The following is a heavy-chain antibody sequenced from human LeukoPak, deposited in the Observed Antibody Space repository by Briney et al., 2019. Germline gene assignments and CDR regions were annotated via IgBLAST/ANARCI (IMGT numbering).Heavy chain of an antibody. CDR1: GFTFSSYW. J-gene: IGHJ4*02. D-gene: IGHD2-15*01. CDR2: IKQDGSEK. CDR3: AKFQVVVVAAPFDY. V-gene: IGHV3-7*03. Sequence: GGSLRLSCAASGFTFSSYWMSWVRQAPGKGLEWVANIKQDGSEKYYVDSVKGRFTISRDNSKNTLYLQIKSLRAEDTAVYYCAKFQVVVVAAPFDYWGQGTLVTVSS.